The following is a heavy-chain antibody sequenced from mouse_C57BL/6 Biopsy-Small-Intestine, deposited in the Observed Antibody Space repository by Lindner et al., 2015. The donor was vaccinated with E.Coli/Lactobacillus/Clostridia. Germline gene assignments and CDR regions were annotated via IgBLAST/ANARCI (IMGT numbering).Heavy chain of an antibody. CDR2: ISSRSRTI. CDR3: ARQDVNSPFDY. J-gene: IGHJ2*01. Sequence: VQLQESGGGLVKPGGSLKLSCAASGFTFSDYGMHWVRQAPEKGLEWVAYISSRSRTIYYADTVKDRFTISRDNPKNTLFLQMTSLRSEDTAMYYCARQDVNSPFDYWGQGTTLTVSS. V-gene: IGHV5-17*01. D-gene: IGHD2-1*01. CDR1: GFTFSDYG.